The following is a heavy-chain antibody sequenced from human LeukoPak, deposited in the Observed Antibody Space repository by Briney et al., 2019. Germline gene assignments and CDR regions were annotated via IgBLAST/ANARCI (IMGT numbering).Heavy chain of an antibody. D-gene: IGHD6-19*01. Sequence: PSGTLSLTCAVSGGSISSSNWWSWVRQPPGKGLEWIGEIYHSGSTNYNPSLKSRVTISVDKSKNQFSLKLSSVTAADTAVYYCASLAKYSSGWYYYYYGMDVWGKGTTVTVSS. V-gene: IGHV4-4*02. J-gene: IGHJ6*04. CDR1: GGSISSSNW. CDR3: ASLAKYSSGWYYYYYGMDV. CDR2: IYHSGST.